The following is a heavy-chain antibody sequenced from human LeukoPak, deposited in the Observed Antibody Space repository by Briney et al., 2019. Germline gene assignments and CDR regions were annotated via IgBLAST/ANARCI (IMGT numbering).Heavy chain of an antibody. J-gene: IGHJ4*02. CDR3: ARGGYSSGWLYFDY. V-gene: IGHV4-30-2*01. CDR2: IYHSGST. CDR1: GGSISSGGYS. D-gene: IGHD6-19*01. Sequence: SQTLSLTCAVSGGSISSGGYSWSWIRQPPGKGLEWIGYIYHSGSTYYNPSLKSRVTISVDRSKNLFSLKLSSVTAADTAVYYCARGGYSSGWLYFDYWGQGTLVTVSS.